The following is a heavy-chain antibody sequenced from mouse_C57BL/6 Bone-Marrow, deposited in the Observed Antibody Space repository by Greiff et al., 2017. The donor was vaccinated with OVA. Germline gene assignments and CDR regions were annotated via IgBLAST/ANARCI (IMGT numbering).Heavy chain of an antibody. CDR1: GYTFTDYN. V-gene: IGHV1-18*01. CDR3: ARGELVYYAMDY. Sequence: VQLKESGPELVKPGASVKIPCKASGYTFTDYNMDWVKQSHGKSLEWIGDINPNNGGTIYNQKFKGKATLTVDKSSSTAYMELRSLTSEDTAVYYCARGELVYYAMDYWGQGTSVTVSS. D-gene: IGHD4-1*01. J-gene: IGHJ4*01. CDR2: INPNNGGT.